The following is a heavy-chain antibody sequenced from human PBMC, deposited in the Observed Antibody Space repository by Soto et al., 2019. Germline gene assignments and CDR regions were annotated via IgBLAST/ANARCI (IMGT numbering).Heavy chain of an antibody. CDR2: IHYSGST. CDR1: GGSISSYY. D-gene: IGHD3-3*01. V-gene: IGHV4-59*08. CDR3: ARGHYDFWSGYFAAIDS. Sequence: SETLSLTCTVSGGSISSYYWSWIRQPPGKGLEWIGYIHYSGSTKYNPSLKSRVTISADTSKNQSSLKLSSVTAADTAVYYCARGHYDFWSGYFAAIDSWGQGTLVTV. J-gene: IGHJ4*02.